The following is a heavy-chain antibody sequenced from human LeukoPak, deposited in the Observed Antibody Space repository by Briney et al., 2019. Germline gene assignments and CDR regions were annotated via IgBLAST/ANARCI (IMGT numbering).Heavy chain of an antibody. CDR2: ISYDGSNK. V-gene: IGHV3-30*04. CDR1: GFTFSSYA. D-gene: IGHD3-10*01. J-gene: IGHJ4*02. CDR3: ARAPRGDYYGSGSYSPPGY. Sequence: GGSLRLSCAASGFTFSSYAMHWVRQAPGKGLEWVAVISYDGSNKYYADSVKGRFTISRDNSKNTLYLQMNSLRAEDTAVYYCARAPRGDYYGSGSYSPPGYWGQGTLVTISS.